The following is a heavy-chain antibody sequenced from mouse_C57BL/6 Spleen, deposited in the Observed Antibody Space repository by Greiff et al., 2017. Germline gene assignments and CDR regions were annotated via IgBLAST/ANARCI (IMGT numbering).Heavy chain of an antibody. D-gene: IGHD1-2*01. Sequence: QVQLQQPGAELVRPGSSVKLSCKASGYTFTSYWMDWVKQRPGQGLEWIGNIYPSDSETHYNQKFKDKATLTVDKSSSTADMQLNSLTSEDSAVYYCAREGRLYFDYRGQVATLTVYS. CDR2: IYPSDSET. V-gene: IGHV1-61*01. J-gene: IGHJ2*01. CDR3: AREGRLYFDY. CDR1: GYTFTSYW.